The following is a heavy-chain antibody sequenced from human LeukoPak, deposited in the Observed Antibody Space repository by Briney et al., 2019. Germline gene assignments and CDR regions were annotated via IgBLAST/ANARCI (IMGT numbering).Heavy chain of an antibody. D-gene: IGHD1-26*01. CDR1: GFTFSSYS. CDR2: ISSSSSYI. CDR3: ARDIPTMIVGATLDAFDI. V-gene: IGHV3-21*01. J-gene: IGHJ3*02. Sequence: GGSLRLSCAASGFTFSSYSMNWVRQAPGKGLEWVSSISSSSSYIYYADSVKGRFTISRDNAKNSLYLQMNSLRAEDTAVYYCARDIPTMIVGATLDAFDIWGQGTMVTVSS.